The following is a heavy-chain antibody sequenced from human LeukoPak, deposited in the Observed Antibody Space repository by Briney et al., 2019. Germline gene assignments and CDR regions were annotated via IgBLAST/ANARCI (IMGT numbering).Heavy chain of an antibody. Sequence: GGSLRLSCAASGFAFNIYGMHWVRQAPGKGLEWVAVISYDETNKYYADSVKGRFTISRDNAKNTLYLQMNSLRAEDTAVYYCARDPTQSSPFDYWGQGTLVTVSS. CDR3: ARDPTQSSPFDY. CDR2: ISYDETNK. V-gene: IGHV3-30*03. D-gene: IGHD2-2*01. J-gene: IGHJ4*02. CDR1: GFAFNIYG.